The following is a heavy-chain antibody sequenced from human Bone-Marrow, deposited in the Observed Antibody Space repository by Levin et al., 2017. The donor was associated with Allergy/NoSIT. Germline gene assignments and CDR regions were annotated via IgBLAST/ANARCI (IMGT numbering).Heavy chain of an antibody. CDR2: IAFDGSNK. Sequence: PGGSLRLSCAASGFPFSSYGMHWVRQAPGQGLEWVAVIAFDGSNKNQADSVKGRFTISRDHSKNTLYLQMDSLRPDDTAIYYCAKDGGWRQNLIFDALDSWGQGTLVTVSS. J-gene: IGHJ4*02. D-gene: IGHD2-21*02. CDR3: AKDGGWRQNLIFDALDS. CDR1: GFPFSSYG. V-gene: IGHV3-30*18.